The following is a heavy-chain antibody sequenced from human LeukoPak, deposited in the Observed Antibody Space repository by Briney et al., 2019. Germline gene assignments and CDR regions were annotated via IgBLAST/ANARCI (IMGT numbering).Heavy chain of an antibody. CDR3: AKPTDGGPAAAGLDY. CDR2: IHHDGRNK. D-gene: IGHD6-13*01. CDR1: GFTFSSYG. J-gene: IGHJ4*02. Sequence: GGSLRLSCEASGFTFSSYGMQWVRQAPGKGLEWVAYIHHDGRNKYYADSVKGRFTISRDNSKNTLYLQMSSLRAEDTAVYYCAKPTDGGPAAAGLDYWGQGPLVTVSS. V-gene: IGHV3-30*02.